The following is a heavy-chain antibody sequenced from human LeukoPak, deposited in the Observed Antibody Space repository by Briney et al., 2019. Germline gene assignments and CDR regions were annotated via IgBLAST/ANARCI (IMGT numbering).Heavy chain of an antibody. Sequence: ASVNVSCKASGYAFSSYGIGWVRQAPGQGLEWMGWVSPYNRKTNYSQKFQGRVTMTTDTSTNTAYLELRTLRSDDTAVYYCARGAPRGVWNFYFDYWGQGTLVTVSS. CDR3: ARGAPRGVWNFYFDY. CDR2: VSPYNRKT. J-gene: IGHJ4*02. V-gene: IGHV1-18*01. D-gene: IGHD1-7*01. CDR1: GYAFSSYG.